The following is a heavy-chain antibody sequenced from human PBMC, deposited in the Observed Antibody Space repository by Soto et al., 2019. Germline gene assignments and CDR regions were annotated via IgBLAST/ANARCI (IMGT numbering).Heavy chain of an antibody. J-gene: IGHJ5*02. CDR3: AGLLGYVVPAAMDNWFDP. Sequence: PSETLSLTCTVSGGSISSSSYYWGWIRQPPGKGLEWIGSIYYSGSTYYNPSLKSRVTISVDTSKNQFSLKLSSVTAADTAVYYCAGLLGYVVPAAMDNWFDPWGQGTLVTVSS. V-gene: IGHV4-39*01. D-gene: IGHD2-2*01. CDR2: IYYSGST. CDR1: GGSISSSSYY.